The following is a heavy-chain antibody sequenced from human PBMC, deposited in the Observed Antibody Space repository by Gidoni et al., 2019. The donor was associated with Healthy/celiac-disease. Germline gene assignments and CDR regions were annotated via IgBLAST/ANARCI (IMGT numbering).Heavy chain of an antibody. CDR3: ARQPAYDYVWGSYPRGGMDV. J-gene: IGHJ6*02. Sequence: QVQLQQCGAGLLKPSETLSLTCAVYGGSFSGYYSSWIRQSPVKGLQWIGAINHSGSTNSNPSLKSRVTISVDTSKNQSSLKLSSVTAADTAVYYCARQPAYDYVWGSYPRGGMDVWGQGTTVTVSS. CDR1: GGSFSGYY. D-gene: IGHD3-16*01. CDR2: INHSGST. V-gene: IGHV4-34*01.